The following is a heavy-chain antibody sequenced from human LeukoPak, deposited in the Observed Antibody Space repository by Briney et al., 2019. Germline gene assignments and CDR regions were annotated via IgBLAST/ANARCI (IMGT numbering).Heavy chain of an antibody. V-gene: IGHV3-23*01. CDR2: ISGSGGST. CDR1: GFTFSSYA. CDR3: AKDGPNPPYDILTGYEGGFDY. J-gene: IGHJ4*02. D-gene: IGHD3-9*01. Sequence: GGSLRLSCEASGFTFSSYAMSWVRQAPGKGLEWVSSISGSGGSTYYADSVKGRFTISRDNSKNTLYLQMNSLRAEDTAVYYCAKDGPNPPYDILTGYEGGFDYWGQGTLVTVSS.